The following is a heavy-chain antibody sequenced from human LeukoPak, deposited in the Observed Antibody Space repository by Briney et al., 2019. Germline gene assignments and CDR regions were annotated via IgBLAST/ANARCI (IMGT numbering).Heavy chain of an antibody. J-gene: IGHJ4*02. CDR2: INHSGST. D-gene: IGHD2-2*01. CDR3: ARGNCSSTSCPPGY. Sequence: SETLSLTCAVYGGPFSGYYWSWIRQPPGKGLEWIGEINHSGSTNYNPCLQSRVTLSVDTSKNQFSLKLSSVTAADTAVYYCARGNCSSTSCPPGYWGQGTLVTVSS. V-gene: IGHV4-34*01. CDR1: GGPFSGYY.